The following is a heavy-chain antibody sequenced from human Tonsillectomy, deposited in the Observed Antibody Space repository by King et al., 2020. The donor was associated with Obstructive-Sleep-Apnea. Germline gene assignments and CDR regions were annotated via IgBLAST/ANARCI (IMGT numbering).Heavy chain of an antibody. CDR1: GSSISSGAYS. J-gene: IGHJ4*02. V-gene: IGHV4-30-2*01. D-gene: IGHD1-20*01. Sequence: LQLQESGSGLVKPSQTLSLTCAVSGSSISSGAYSWSWIRQPPGKGLEWIGYIYHSGSTYYNPSLKSRVTISVDRSKNQFSLKLRSVTAADTAVYYCARGMITGSPFDYWGQGTLVTVSS. CDR2: IYHSGST. CDR3: ARGMITGSPFDY.